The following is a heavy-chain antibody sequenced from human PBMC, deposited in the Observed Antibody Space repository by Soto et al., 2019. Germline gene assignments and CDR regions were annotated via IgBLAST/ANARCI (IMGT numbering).Heavy chain of an antibody. J-gene: IGHJ5*02. V-gene: IGHV3-72*01. CDR1: EFSFSDQY. CDR2: SRNRVNNLST. Sequence: VQVEESGGGLVLPGGSLRLSCTVSADSEFSFSDQYMDWVRQAPGKGLEWVGRSRNRVNNLSTAYAASVQGRFTISRDNAKNSLYLQMNSLRAEDTAVYYCARDLSGAYPVGYCDPWGQGTLVTVSS. CDR3: ARDLSGAYPVGYCDP. D-gene: IGHD1-26*01.